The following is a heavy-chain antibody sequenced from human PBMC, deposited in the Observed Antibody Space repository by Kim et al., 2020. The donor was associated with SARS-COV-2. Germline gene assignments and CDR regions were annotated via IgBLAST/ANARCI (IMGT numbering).Heavy chain of an antibody. V-gene: IGHV4-31*03. CDR1: GGSISSGGYY. CDR2: IYYSGST. CDR3: ARRVAGGNWFDP. Sequence: SETLSLTCTVSGGSISSGGYYWSWIRQHPGKGLEWIGYIYYSGSTYYNPSLKSRVTISVDTSKNQFSLKLSSVTAADTAVYYCARRVAGGNWFDPWGQGTLVTVSS. J-gene: IGHJ5*02. D-gene: IGHD2-15*01.